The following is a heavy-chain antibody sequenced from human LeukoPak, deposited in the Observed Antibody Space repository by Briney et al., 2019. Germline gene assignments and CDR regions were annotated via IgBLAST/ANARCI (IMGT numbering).Heavy chain of an antibody. Sequence: GGSLRLSCAASGFTVSSNYMSWVRQAPGKGLEWVGFIRSKAYGGTTEYAASVKGRFTISRDDSKSIAYLQMNSLKTEDTAVYYCTRADRIAAASDYWGQGTLVTVSS. D-gene: IGHD6-13*01. J-gene: IGHJ4*02. CDR3: TRADRIAAASDY. V-gene: IGHV3-49*04. CDR1: GFTVSSNY. CDR2: IRSKAYGGTT.